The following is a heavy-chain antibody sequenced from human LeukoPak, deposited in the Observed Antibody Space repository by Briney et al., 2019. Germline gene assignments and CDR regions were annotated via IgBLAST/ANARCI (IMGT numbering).Heavy chain of an antibody. CDR1: GFTFSRYA. J-gene: IGHJ4*02. CDR2: ISTSAT. D-gene: IGHD4-17*01. CDR3: ARVGRLQYGDYVAFDY. V-gene: IGHV3-23*01. Sequence: GGSLRLSCEASGFTFSRYAMIWVRQAPGKGLEWVSAISTSATQYADSVKGRFTISRDNSKNTLYLQMNSLRAEDTAVYYCARVGRLQYGDYVAFDYWGQGTPVTVSS.